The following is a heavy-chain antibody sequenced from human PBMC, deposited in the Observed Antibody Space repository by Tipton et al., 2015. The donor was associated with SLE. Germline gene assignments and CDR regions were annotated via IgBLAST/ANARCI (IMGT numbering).Heavy chain of an antibody. CDR3: ARGPDYYGSGSYYNY. V-gene: IGHV4-4*02. CDR2: IYHSGST. CDR1: GGSITSSHW. D-gene: IGHD3-10*01. J-gene: IGHJ4*02. Sequence: TLSLTCAVSGGSITSSHWWRWVRQPPVYGLEWIGEIYHSGSTNYNPSLKSRVTISVDTSKNQFSLKLRSVTAADTAVYYCARGPDYYGSGSYYNYWGQGTLVRVS.